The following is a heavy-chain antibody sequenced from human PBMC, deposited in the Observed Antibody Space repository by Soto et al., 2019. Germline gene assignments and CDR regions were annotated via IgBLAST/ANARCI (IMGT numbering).Heavy chain of an antibody. CDR3: VRDRRIYYSDPHDEFVASDYEV. D-gene: IGHD3-22*01. J-gene: IGHJ3*01. CDR1: GGIFGSHG. V-gene: IGHV1-69*01. Sequence: QVPLIQSEAEVKQPGSSVRVSCTASGGIFGSHGFSWVRQAPGQRLEWVGGFIPIFRTLTYTEKFQARVRIAADESTNTVYLDLSSLTSEDTAVYYCVRDRRIYYSDPHDEFVASDYEVWGQGTMVSVSS. CDR2: FIPIFRTL.